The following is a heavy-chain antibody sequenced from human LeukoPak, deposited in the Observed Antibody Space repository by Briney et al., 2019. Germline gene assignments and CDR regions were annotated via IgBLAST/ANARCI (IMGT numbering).Heavy chain of an antibody. V-gene: IGHV1-18*01. Sequence: ASVKVSCKASGFTFTSYGFSWVRQAPGQGLEWMGWISGYNGNTNYAQKLQGRVTMNTDTSTSTAYMEPRSLISDDTAIYYCARVSSSWYYFDYWGQGTLVTVSS. D-gene: IGHD6-13*01. CDR3: ARVSSSWYYFDY. J-gene: IGHJ4*02. CDR1: GFTFTSYG. CDR2: ISGYNGNT.